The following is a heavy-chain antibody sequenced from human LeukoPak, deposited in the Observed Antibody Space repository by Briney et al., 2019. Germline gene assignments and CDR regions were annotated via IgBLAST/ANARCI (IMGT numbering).Heavy chain of an antibody. D-gene: IGHD3-3*01. V-gene: IGHV4-59*01. CDR3: ARQTYYDFWSGYYSNAFDI. CDR1: GGSISSYY. CDR2: IYYSGST. J-gene: IGHJ3*02. Sequence: PSETLSLTCTVSGGSISSYYWSWIRQPPGKGLEWIGYIYYSGSTNYNPSLKSRVTISVDTSKNQFSLKLSSVTVADTAVYYCARQTYYDFWSGYYSNAFDIWGQGTMVTVSS.